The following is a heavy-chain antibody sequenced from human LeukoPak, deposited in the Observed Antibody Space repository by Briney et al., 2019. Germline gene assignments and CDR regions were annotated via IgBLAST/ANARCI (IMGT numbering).Heavy chain of an antibody. J-gene: IGHJ4*02. D-gene: IGHD5-12*01. Sequence: ASVKVSCKASSYTFTSYGISWVRQAPGQGLEWMGWISAYNGNTNYAQKLQGRVTMTTDTSTSTAYMELRSLRSDDTAVYYCARQRRGYSGYGPDYWGQGTLVTVSS. V-gene: IGHV1-18*01. CDR2: ISAYNGNT. CDR1: SYTFTSYG. CDR3: ARQRRGYSGYGPDY.